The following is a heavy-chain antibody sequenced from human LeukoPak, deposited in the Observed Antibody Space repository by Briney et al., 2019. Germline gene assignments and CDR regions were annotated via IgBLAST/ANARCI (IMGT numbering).Heavy chain of an antibody. J-gene: IGHJ4*02. CDR2: ISGSGGST. CDR3: ARDIELSC. D-gene: IGHD1-26*01. Sequence: GGSLRLSCAASGSTFSTSAMTWVRQAPGKGLEWVSGISGSGGSTYYADSVKGRFTISRDNSKNTLYLQMKSLRAEDTAVYYCARDIELSCWGQGTLVTVSS. V-gene: IGHV3-23*01. CDR1: GSTFSTSA.